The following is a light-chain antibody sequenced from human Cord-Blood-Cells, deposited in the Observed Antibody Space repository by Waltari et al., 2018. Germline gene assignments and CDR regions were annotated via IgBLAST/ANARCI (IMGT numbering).Light chain of an antibody. CDR2: YDS. J-gene: IGLJ2*01. CDR3: QVWDSSSDHVV. CDR1: NIGSKS. Sequence: SYVLTQPPSVSVAPGKTARITCGGNNIGSKSVHWYQQKPGQAPVMVIYYDSHRPSGIPEQFSGSNSGNTAPLTISRVEAGDEADYYCQVWDSSSDHVVFGGGTKLTVL. V-gene: IGLV3-21*04.